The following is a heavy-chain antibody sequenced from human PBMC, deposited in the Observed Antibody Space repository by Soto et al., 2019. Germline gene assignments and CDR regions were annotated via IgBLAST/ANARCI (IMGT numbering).Heavy chain of an antibody. Sequence: QVKLVQSGAEVKKPGSSVRVYCKASGYTFADYYMHWVRQAPGQGLEWMGCINPNSGGTNYPQKFQGMVTRTRATSIRTAYMGLVRLKSDDTAVYYCASGSSSDYWGQGTLVTVSS. CDR1: GYTFADYY. CDR2: INPNSGGT. V-gene: IGHV1-2*02. D-gene: IGHD1-26*01. CDR3: ASGSSSDY. J-gene: IGHJ4*02.